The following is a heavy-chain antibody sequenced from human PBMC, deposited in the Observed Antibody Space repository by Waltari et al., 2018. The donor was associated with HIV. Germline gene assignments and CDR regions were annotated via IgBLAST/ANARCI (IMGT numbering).Heavy chain of an antibody. D-gene: IGHD3-16*01. CDR1: GFTFTSYW. CDR3: ARDFRSPKGDFDY. J-gene: IGHJ4*02. CDR2: INLDGSTT. Sequence: EVQLVESGGGSVQPGGSLRLSCAASGFTFTSYWMHWVRQAPGKGLVGVSRINLDGSTTTYADSGKGRFTISRDNAKSTLYLQRSSLRAEDTAMYYCARDFRSPKGDFDYWGQGTLVSVSS. V-gene: IGHV3-74*01.